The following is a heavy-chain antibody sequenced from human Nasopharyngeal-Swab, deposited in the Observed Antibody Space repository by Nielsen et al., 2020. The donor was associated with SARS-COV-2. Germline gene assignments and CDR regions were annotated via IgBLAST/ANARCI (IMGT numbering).Heavy chain of an antibody. CDR2: IIPIFGTA. V-gene: IGHV1-69*13. J-gene: IGHJ6*03. Sequence: SSVTVSFKASLGTFSSYAISWVRPAPGQGLEWMGGIIPIFGTANYAQKFQGRVTITADESTSTAYMELSSLRSEDTAVYYCARESYCSSTSCSRDYYYYYMDVWGKGTTVTVSS. D-gene: IGHD2-2*01. CDR1: LGTFSSYA. CDR3: ARESYCSSTSCSRDYYYYYMDV.